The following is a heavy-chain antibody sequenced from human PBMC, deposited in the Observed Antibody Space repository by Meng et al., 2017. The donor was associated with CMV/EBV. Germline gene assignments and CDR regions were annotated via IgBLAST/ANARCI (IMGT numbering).Heavy chain of an antibody. Sequence: FSSYDMHWVRQAPGKGLEWVAVISYDGSNKYYADSVKGRFTISRDNSKNTLYLQMNSLRAEDTAVYYCARPYYDSSGYYSFAVNYFDYWGQGTLVTVSS. J-gene: IGHJ4*02. CDR2: ISYDGSNK. CDR1: FSSYD. V-gene: IGHV3-30*04. CDR3: ARPYYDSSGYYSFAVNYFDY. D-gene: IGHD3-22*01.